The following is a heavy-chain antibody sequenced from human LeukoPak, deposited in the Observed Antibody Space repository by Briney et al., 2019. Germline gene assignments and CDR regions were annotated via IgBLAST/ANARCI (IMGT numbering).Heavy chain of an antibody. Sequence: PGGSLRLSRAASGLAFSAYKMHWVRQAPRKGLVWVSRISTDGYTTDYADFVQGRFTASRDNTKNTWSLEMNSLRAEDTAVYYCARVKEVFSARDAFDIWGQGTVVTVSS. J-gene: IGHJ3*02. V-gene: IGHV3-74*01. CDR3: ARVKEVFSARDAFDI. CDR2: ISTDGYTT. D-gene: IGHD2-8*01. CDR1: GLAFSAYK.